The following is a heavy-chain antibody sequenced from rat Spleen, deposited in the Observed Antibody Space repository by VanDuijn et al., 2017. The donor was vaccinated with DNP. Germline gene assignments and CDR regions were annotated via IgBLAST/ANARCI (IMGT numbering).Heavy chain of an antibody. J-gene: IGHJ2*01. CDR3: VRPHDYAGSYPRY. CDR1: GFTFSDYY. D-gene: IGHD1-12*02. CDR2: ISYDGGHT. Sequence: EVRLVESGGGLVQPGRSLRLSCVASGFTFSDYYMAWVRQAPTKGLEWVAYISYDGGHTSYGDSVRGRFTISRDNAKSTLYLQMNSRRSEDMATYSCVRPHDYAGSYPRYWGQGVMVTVSS. V-gene: IGHV5-22*01.